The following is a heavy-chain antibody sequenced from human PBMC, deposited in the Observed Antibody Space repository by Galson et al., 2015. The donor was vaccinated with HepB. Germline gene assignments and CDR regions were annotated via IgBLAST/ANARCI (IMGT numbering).Heavy chain of an antibody. V-gene: IGHV5-51*01. CDR2: IYPADSDT. J-gene: IGHJ4*02. D-gene: IGHD3-10*01. CDR1: KNSFTNYW. CDR3: AKAGGSAWFGDLLYLDF. Sequence: QSGAEVKKPGESLKISCKGSKNSFTNYWIGWVRQMPGKGLEWMGIIYPADSDTRYSPSFQGQVTISADKSISTAYLQWSSLKASDTAMYYCAKAGGSAWFGDLLYLDFWGQGTLVTVSS.